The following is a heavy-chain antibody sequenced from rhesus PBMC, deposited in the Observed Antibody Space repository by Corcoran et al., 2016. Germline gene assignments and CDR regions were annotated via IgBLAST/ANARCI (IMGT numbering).Heavy chain of an antibody. V-gene: IGHV4-169*02. Sequence: QLQLQESGPGLVKPSETLSVTCAVSGGSISSSYWSWIRQAPGQGLEWIGYIYGSGSSTNYNPSLKSRVTLSVDTSKNQLSLKLSSVTAADTAVYYCASSAQQRLVSFDYWGQGVLVTVSS. J-gene: IGHJ4*01. CDR3: ASSAQQRLVSFDY. D-gene: IGHD6S26*01. CDR1: GGSISSSY. CDR2: IYGSGSST.